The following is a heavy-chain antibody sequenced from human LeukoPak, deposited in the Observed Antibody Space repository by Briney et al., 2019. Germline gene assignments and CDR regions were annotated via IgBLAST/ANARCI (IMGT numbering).Heavy chain of an antibody. V-gene: IGHV4-59*08. CDR2: IYYSGST. Sequence: PSETLSLTCTVSDGSISSYYWSWIRQPPGKGLEWIGYIYYSGSTNYNPSLKSRVTISVDTSKNQFSLKLSSVTAADTAVYYCARHGIYDSSGYPSWGQGTLVTVSS. J-gene: IGHJ5*02. D-gene: IGHD3-22*01. CDR3: ARHGIYDSSGYPS. CDR1: DGSISSYY.